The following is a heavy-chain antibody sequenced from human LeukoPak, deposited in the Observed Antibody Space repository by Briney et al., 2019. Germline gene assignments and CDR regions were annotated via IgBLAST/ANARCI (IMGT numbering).Heavy chain of an antibody. J-gene: IGHJ5*02. CDR2: FDPEDGET. V-gene: IGHV1-24*01. CDR3: ATEADSGSYYSWFDP. D-gene: IGHD1-26*01. Sequence: ASVKVSRKVSVYTLTELSMHWVRQAAGKGGEGMGGFDPEDGETIYAQKCQGRVTMTEDTSTDTAYMELSSLRSEDTAVYYCATEADSGSYYSWFDPWGQGTLVTVSS. CDR1: VYTLTELS.